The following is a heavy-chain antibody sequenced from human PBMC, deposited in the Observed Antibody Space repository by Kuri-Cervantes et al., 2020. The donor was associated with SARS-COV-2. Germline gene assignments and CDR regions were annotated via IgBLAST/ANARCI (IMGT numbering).Heavy chain of an antibody. D-gene: IGHD2-21*01. Sequence: GESLKISCAASGFTFSSCAMHWVRLAPGKGLEWVAFMSYDGSNEYYADSVRGRFTISRDNSNNTLYLQVNSLRAEDTAIYYCAKDRVGVLDSWGQGTQVTVSS. CDR3: AKDRVGVLDS. CDR2: MSYDGSNE. J-gene: IGHJ5*01. V-gene: IGHV3-30*01. CDR1: GFTFSSCA.